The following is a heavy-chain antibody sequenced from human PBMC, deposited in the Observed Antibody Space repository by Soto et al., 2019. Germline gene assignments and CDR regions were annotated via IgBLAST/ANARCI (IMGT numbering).Heavy chain of an antibody. Sequence: GASVKVSCKASGGTFSSYAISWVRRARGQGLEWVGGIIPRFGTANYAQKFQGRVTITADESTSTAYMELSSLRSEDTAMYYCAKVKYDSSGYYRNFDYWGQGTLVTVSS. J-gene: IGHJ4*02. CDR1: GGTFSSYA. CDR2: IIPRFGTA. CDR3: AKVKYDSSGYYRNFDY. D-gene: IGHD3-22*01. V-gene: IGHV1-69*13.